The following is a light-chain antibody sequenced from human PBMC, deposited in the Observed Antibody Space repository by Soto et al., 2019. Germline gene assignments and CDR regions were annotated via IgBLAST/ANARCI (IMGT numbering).Light chain of an antibody. CDR3: QQSYNTLT. Sequence: DIQMTQSPSSLSASVGDGVTITCRASRNINNYLNWYQQKPGKAPKLLIHAASSLQTGVPSRFSGSGSGTDFTLTISSLQPEDFATYYCQQSYNTLTFGGGTKVDNK. J-gene: IGKJ4*01. CDR2: AAS. CDR1: RNINNY. V-gene: IGKV1-39*01.